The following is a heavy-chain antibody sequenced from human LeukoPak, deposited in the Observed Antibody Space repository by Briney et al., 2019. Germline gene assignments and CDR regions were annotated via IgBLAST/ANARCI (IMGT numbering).Heavy chain of an antibody. Sequence: SETLSLTCTVSGGSISSYYWSWIRQPAGKGLEWIGRIYTSGSTNYNPSLKSRVTMSVDTSKNQFSLKLSSVTAADTAVYYCARDRFPVDSSSWLTTEGAFDIWGQGTMVTVSS. CDR2: IYTSGST. CDR1: GGSISSYY. D-gene: IGHD6-13*01. V-gene: IGHV4-4*07. J-gene: IGHJ3*02. CDR3: ARDRFPVDSSSWLTTEGAFDI.